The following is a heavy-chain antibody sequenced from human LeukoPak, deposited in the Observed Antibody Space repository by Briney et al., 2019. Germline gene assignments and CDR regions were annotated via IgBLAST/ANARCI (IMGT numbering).Heavy chain of an antibody. CDR3: ARDRSYGYDY. V-gene: IGHV3-30*04. CDR1: GFTFSSYA. CDR2: ISNDGSNK. J-gene: IGHJ4*02. Sequence: GGSLRLSCAASGFTFSSYAMHWVRQAPGEGLEWVAVISNDGSNKYYAESVKGRFTISRDNSKNTLYLQMNSLRAEDTAVYYCARDRSYGYDYWGQGTLVTVSS. D-gene: IGHD5-18*01.